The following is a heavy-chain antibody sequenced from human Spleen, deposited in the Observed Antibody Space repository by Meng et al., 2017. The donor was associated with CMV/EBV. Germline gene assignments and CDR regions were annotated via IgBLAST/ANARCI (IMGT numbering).Heavy chain of an antibody. J-gene: IGHJ6*02. Sequence: GESLKISCAASGFTFSAYDMYWVRQAPGKGLEWVTLISYDGNNTYYADSVKGRFTVSRDNSKNTLSLQMNSLRVEDTAVYYCASVYYEFWSGMDVWGQGTTVTVSS. V-gene: IGHV3-30*04. CDR2: ISYDGNNT. D-gene: IGHD3-3*01. CDR1: GFTFSAYD. CDR3: ASVYYEFWSGMDV.